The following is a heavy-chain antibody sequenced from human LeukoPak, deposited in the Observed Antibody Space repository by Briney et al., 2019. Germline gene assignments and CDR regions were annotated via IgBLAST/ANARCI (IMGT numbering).Heavy chain of an antibody. CDR3: AREAYSSSFRFDP. Sequence: GGSLRLSCAASGFTLSNYWMTWVRQAPGKGLEWVANIKKDGSEKNYVDSVKGRFTISRDNAKNSLYLQMNSLRAEETAVYYCAREAYSSSFRFDPWGQGTLVTVSS. D-gene: IGHD6-13*01. V-gene: IGHV3-7*01. J-gene: IGHJ5*02. CDR1: GFTLSNYW. CDR2: IKKDGSEK.